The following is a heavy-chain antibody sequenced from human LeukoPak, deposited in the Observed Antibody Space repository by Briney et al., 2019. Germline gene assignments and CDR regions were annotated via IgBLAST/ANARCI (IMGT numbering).Heavy chain of an antibody. CDR1: GYTFTGYY. CDR2: INPNSGGT. D-gene: IGHD6-19*01. J-gene: IGHJ4*02. V-gene: IGHV1-2*02. CDR3: ARDPYSSGWFFYFDY. Sequence: ASVKVSCKASGYTFTGYYMHWVRQAPGQGLEWMGWINPNSGGTNYAQKFQGRVTMTRDTSISTAYMELSRLRSDDTAVYYCARDPYSSGWFFYFDYWGQGTLVTVSS.